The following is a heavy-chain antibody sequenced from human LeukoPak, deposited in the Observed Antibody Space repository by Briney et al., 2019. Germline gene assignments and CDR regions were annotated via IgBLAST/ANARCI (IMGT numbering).Heavy chain of an antibody. CDR3: ARGFDGANAFDL. V-gene: IGHV3-48*03. Sequence: QPGGSLRLSCVASGFTFSSYEMNWVRQAPGKGLEWVSYISSSGSTIYYADSVKGRFTISRDNAKNSVYLQMNSLRAEDTAVYYCARGFDGANAFDLWGQGTLVTVSS. J-gene: IGHJ3*01. CDR2: ISSSGSTI. CDR1: GFTFSSYE.